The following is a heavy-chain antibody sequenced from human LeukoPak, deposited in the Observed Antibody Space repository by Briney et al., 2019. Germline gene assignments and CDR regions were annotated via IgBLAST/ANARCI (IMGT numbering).Heavy chain of an antibody. CDR3: ATPYYYDSSGYYPKGRRAFDI. CDR2: IYYSGST. J-gene: IGHJ3*02. D-gene: IGHD3-22*01. CDR1: GGSISSYY. Sequence: SETLSLTCTVSGGSISSYYWSWIRQPPGKGLEWIGYIYYSGSTNYNPSLKSRVTISVDTSKNQFSLKLSSVTAADTAVYYCATPYYYDSSGYYPKGRRAFDIWGQGTMVTVSS. V-gene: IGHV4-59*12.